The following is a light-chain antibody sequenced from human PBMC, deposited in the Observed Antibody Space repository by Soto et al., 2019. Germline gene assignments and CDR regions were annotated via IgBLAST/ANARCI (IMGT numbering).Light chain of an antibody. CDR2: GAS. J-gene: IGKJ2*01. V-gene: IGKV3-15*01. CDR1: QSVSNN. CDR3: QQYKHWPPFT. Sequence: IVMTQSPATLSLSPGERATLSCRASQSVSNNLAWYQQKRGLPPRLLIYGASTKATGIPVRFSGSGSGTDFTLTISSLQSEDFAVYYCQQYKHWPPFTFGQGTQL.